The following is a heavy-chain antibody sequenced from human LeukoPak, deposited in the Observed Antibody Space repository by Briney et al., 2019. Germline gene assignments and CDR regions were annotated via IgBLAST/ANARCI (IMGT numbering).Heavy chain of an antibody. CDR3: ARASFNSYGIDGFDY. D-gene: IGHD5-18*01. V-gene: IGHV4-59*01. CDR1: GGSISTYY. CDR2: IYYSGST. J-gene: IGHJ4*02. Sequence: SETLSLTCTVSGGSISTYYWSWIRQPPGKGLEWIVYIYYSGSTKYNPSLKSRVTISVDMPKNQFSLKLSSVTAADTAVYYCARASFNSYGIDGFDYWGQGTLVTVSP.